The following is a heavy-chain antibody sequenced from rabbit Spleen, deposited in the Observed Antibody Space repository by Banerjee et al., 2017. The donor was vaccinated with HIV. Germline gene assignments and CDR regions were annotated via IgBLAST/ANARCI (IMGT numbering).Heavy chain of an antibody. CDR2: IDTGSSGFS. CDR3: ARDTSSSFSSYGMDL. J-gene: IGHJ6*01. CDR1: GVSFSGSSY. Sequence: QSLEESGGDLVKPGASLTLTCIASGVSFSGSSYMCWVRQAPGKGLEWIACIDTGSSGFSYFASWAKGRFTISKASSTTVTLQVTRLTAADTATYFCARDTSSSFSSYGMDLWGPGTLVTVS. D-gene: IGHD1-1*01. V-gene: IGHV1S40*01.